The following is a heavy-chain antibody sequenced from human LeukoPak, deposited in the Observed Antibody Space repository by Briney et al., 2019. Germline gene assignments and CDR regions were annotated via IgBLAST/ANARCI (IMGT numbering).Heavy chain of an antibody. J-gene: IGHJ5*02. D-gene: IGHD6-13*01. CDR2: INHSEST. Sequence: SSETLSLTCAVYGGSFSGYYWSWIRQPPGKGLEWIGEINHSESTNYNPSLKSRVTISVDTSKNQFSLKLGSVTAADTAVYYCAVSIAAAGTSWFDPWGQGTLVTVSS. V-gene: IGHV4-34*01. CDR1: GGSFSGYY. CDR3: AVSIAAAGTSWFDP.